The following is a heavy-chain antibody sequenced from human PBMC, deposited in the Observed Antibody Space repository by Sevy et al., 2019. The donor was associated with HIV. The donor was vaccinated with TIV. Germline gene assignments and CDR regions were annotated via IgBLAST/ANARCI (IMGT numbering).Heavy chain of an antibody. J-gene: IGHJ6*02. CDR2: IYYSGST. V-gene: IGHV4-59*01. D-gene: IGHD6-6*01. CDR1: GGPISSYY. CDR3: ARGSSSSSSLYYYYGMDV. Sequence: SETLSLTCTVSGGPISSYYWSWIRQPPGKGLEWIGYIYYSGSTNYNPSLKSRVTISVDTSKNQFSLKLSSVTAADTAVYYCARGSSSSSSLYYYYGMDVWGQGTTVTVSS.